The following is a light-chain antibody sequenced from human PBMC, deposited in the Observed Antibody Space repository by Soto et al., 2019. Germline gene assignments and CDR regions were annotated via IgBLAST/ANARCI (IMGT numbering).Light chain of an antibody. CDR2: GAS. V-gene: IGKV3-20*01. Sequence: EIVLTQSPGTLSLSPGERATLSCRASQSVSDNSLAWYQQKPGQAPWILVYGASSRATGVPDRFSGSGSGTDFTLTITRLEPEDFAVYYCPHYGTSFPFGQGTKVEIK. CDR3: PHYGTSFP. CDR1: QSVSDNS. J-gene: IGKJ1*01.